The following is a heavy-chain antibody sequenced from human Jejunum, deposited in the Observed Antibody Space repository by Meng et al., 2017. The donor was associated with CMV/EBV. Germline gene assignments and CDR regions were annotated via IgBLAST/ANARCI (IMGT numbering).Heavy chain of an antibody. J-gene: IGHJ4*02. CDR3: AKDAGSFLDYYFDF. D-gene: IGHD3-10*01. V-gene: IGHV1-2*02. CDR2: LNPYTGDT. Sequence: AYPFTDYYVNWVRQAPGQGLEWLGYLNPYTGDTNYAQKFQGRVSMTRDTPTNTAYMELTRLRSDDTALYYCAKDAGSFLDYYFDFWGQGTLVTVSS. CDR1: AYPFTDYY.